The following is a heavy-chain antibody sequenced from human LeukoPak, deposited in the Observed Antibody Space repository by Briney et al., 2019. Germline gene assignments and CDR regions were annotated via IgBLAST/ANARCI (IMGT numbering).Heavy chain of an antibody. D-gene: IGHD5/OR15-5a*01. J-gene: IGHJ4*02. CDR1: GFTFSSCG. CDR2: VAFDGGTT. CDR3: AKSQRVSRHYDS. Sequence: PGGSLRLSCAASGFTFSSCGMHWVRQAPGKGLEGVAVVAFDGGTTFYADSVKGRFTVSRDNSKSTLYLQMNSLRAEDTAVYYCAKSQRVSRHYDSWGQGTLVTVSS. V-gene: IGHV3-30*18.